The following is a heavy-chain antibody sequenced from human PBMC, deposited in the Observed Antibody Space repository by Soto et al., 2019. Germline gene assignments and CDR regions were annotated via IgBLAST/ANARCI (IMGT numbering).Heavy chain of an antibody. CDR1: GGSISGSYYY. V-gene: IGHV4-39*01. Sequence: SETLSLTCAVSGGSISGSYYYWAWLRQSPGKGPEWIGSVFYTGFTSYNPSLESRVSVSVGTSKSQFSLKLSAVTAADTAVYYCATSQKGYNWNYFDHWGQGALVTVSS. D-gene: IGHD1-20*01. J-gene: IGHJ4*02. CDR3: ATSQKGYNWNYFDH. CDR2: VFYTGFT.